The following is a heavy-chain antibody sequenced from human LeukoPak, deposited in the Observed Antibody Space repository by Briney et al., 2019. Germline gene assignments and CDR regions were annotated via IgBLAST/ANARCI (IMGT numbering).Heavy chain of an antibody. CDR2: IIPIFGTA. J-gene: IGHJ4*02. CDR3: AREGPKGRDY. CDR1: RGAFSSYA. V-gene: IGHV1-69*01. Sequence: GSSVKFSCKASRGAFSSYAIRWVRQAPGQGLEWMGGIIPIFGTANYAQKFQCRVTITVDESTSTAYMELSSLRSEDTAVYYCAREGPKGRDYWGQGTLVTVSS.